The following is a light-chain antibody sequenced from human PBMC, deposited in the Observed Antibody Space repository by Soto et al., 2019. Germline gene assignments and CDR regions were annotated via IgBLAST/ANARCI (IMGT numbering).Light chain of an antibody. CDR1: QGISST. V-gene: IGKV3-15*01. CDR3: QRYYNWPLT. CDR2: DAS. J-gene: IGKJ4*01. Sequence: EIVMTQSPSTLSASPGEGATLSCRASQGISSTLAWYQHKPGQTPRLLIYDASTRATGVPARFSGSGSGTEFTLTINSLQSEDFAVYYCQRYYNWPLTFGGGTKVESK.